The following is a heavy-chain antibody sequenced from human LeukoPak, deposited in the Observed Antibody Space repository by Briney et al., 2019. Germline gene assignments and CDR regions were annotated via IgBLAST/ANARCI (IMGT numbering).Heavy chain of an antibody. Sequence: GSSVKVSCKASGGTFSSYAISWVRQAPGQGLEWMGGIIPIFGTANYAQKFQGRVTITADKSTSTAYMELSSLRSEDTAVYYCARDRVGITMVRGVSYYYYYYMDVWGKGTTVTVSS. D-gene: IGHD3-10*01. J-gene: IGHJ6*03. CDR2: IIPIFGTA. V-gene: IGHV1-69*06. CDR3: ARDRVGITMVRGVSYYYYYYMDV. CDR1: GGTFSSYA.